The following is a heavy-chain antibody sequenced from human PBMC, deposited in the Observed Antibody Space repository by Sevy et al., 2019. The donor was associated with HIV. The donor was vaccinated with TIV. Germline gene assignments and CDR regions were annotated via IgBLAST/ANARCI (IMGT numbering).Heavy chain of an antibody. V-gene: IGHV3-11*01. CDR2: ISSSVRII. J-gene: IGHJ6*02. CDR3: ARDGASSSGWHQSYYYGMDV. Sequence: GGSLRLSCAASGFILTDYYMSWIRQAPGKGLEWVSYISSSVRIIYYSDSVKAGFTISRDNAKSSLFLQMDSLRVEDTAVYYCARDGASSSGWHQSYYYGMDVWGQGTTVTVSS. CDR1: GFILTDYY. D-gene: IGHD6-19*01.